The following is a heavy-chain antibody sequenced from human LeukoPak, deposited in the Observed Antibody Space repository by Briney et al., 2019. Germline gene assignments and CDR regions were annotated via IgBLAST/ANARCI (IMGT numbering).Heavy chain of an antibody. J-gene: IGHJ6*03. D-gene: IGHD3-10*01. V-gene: IGHV3-15*01. CDR3: TTDSGSLLWFGEFLSYYYYYMDV. CDR1: GFTLSNAW. CDR2: IKSKANGETR. Sequence: GGSLRLSCAASGFTLSNAWMNWVRQAPSKGLEWVGLIKSKANGETRDYAAPVKGRFTISRDDSKNTLYLQMNSLKTEDTAVYYCTTDSGSLLWFGEFLSYYYYYMDVWGKGTTVTISS.